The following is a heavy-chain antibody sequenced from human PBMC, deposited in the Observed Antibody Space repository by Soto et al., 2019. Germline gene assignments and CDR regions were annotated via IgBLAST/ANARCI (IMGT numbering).Heavy chain of an antibody. CDR2: INHSGST. J-gene: IGHJ4*02. V-gene: IGHV4-34*01. Sequence: SETLSLTCAVYGGSFSGYYWSWIRQPPGKGLEWIGEINHSGSTNYNPSLKSRVTISVDTSKNQSSLKLSSVTAADTAVYYCASLFVEHNYWGQGTLVTVSS. D-gene: IGHD1-1*01. CDR1: GGSFSGYY. CDR3: ASLFVEHNY.